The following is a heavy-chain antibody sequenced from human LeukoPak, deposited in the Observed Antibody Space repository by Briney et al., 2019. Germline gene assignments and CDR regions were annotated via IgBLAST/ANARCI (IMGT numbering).Heavy chain of an antibody. CDR3: ARDDGAGGYYYFDY. CDR1: GGSISSSNYY. CDR2: IYYSGSS. J-gene: IGHJ4*02. D-gene: IGHD2-21*02. Sequence: SETLSLTCTVSGGSISSSNYYWGWIRQPPGKGLECIGSIYYSGSSYYNPSLKSRVTISVDTSKNQFSLKLSSVTAADTAVYYCARDDGAGGYYYFDYWGQGTLVTVSS. V-gene: IGHV4-39*07.